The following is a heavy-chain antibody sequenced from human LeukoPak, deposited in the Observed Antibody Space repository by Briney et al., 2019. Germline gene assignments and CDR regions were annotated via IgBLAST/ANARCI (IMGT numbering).Heavy chain of an antibody. J-gene: IGHJ3*02. CDR2: IYYSGST. Sequence: SETLSLTCTVSGGSISSSSYYWGWIRQPSGKGLEWIGSIYYSGSTYYNPSLKSRVTISVDTSKNQFSLKLSSVTAADTAVHYCARHGPYDSSGYYYMSAFDIWGQGAMVTVSS. CDR1: GGSISSSSYY. V-gene: IGHV4-39*01. D-gene: IGHD3-22*01. CDR3: ARHGPYDSSGYYYMSAFDI.